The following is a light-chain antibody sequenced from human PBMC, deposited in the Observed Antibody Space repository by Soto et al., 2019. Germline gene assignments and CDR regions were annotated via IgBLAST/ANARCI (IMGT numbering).Light chain of an antibody. CDR1: SSDVGSYNL. CDR2: EGS. Sequence: QSVLTQPASVSGSPGQSITISCTGTSSDVGSYNLVSWYQQHPGKAPKLMIYEGSKRPSGVSNRFSGSKSGNTASLTISGLQAEDEPDYYCCSYAGSSFYVCGTGTKVTVL. J-gene: IGLJ1*01. V-gene: IGLV2-23*01. CDR3: CSYAGSSFYV.